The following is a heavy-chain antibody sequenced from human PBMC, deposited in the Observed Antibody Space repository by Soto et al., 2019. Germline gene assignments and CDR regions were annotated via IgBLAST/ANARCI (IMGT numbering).Heavy chain of an antibody. V-gene: IGHV1-69*12. Sequence: QVQLVQSGAEVKKPGSSAKVSCKASGGTSGSYGISWVRQAPGQGLEWMGGIIPLFGTTNYAQKFQGRVTITADEYTTTVYMELSSLTSEDTALYYCARGSGLPYWYFDLWGRGTLVTVSS. CDR2: IIPLFGTT. CDR3: ARGSGLPYWYFDL. D-gene: IGHD6-19*01. CDR1: GGTSGSYG. J-gene: IGHJ2*01.